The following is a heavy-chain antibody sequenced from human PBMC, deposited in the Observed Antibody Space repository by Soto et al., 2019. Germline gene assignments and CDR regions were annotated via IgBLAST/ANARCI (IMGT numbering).Heavy chain of an antibody. CDR2: IIPIFGTA. J-gene: IGHJ6*02. D-gene: IGHD3-3*01. CDR1: GGTFSSYA. CDR3: ARDSRDYDFWSGSNYPPYYYYGMDV. Sequence: ASVKVSCKASGGTFSSYAISWVRQAPGQGLEWMGGIIPIFGTANYAQKFQGRVTITADESTSTAYMELSSLRSEDTAVYYCARDSRDYDFWSGSNYPPYYYYGMDVWGQGTTVTVSS. V-gene: IGHV1-69*13.